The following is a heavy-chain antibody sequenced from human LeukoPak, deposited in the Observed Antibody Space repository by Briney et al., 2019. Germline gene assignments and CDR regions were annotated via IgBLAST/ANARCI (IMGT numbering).Heavy chain of an antibody. CDR3: ARFGRSLGKNFDY. V-gene: IGHV3-48*03. J-gene: IGHJ4*02. CDR2: ISRSATTI. D-gene: IGHD3-10*01. CDR1: GFTFSSYE. Sequence: PGGSLRLSCAASGFTFSSYEMNWVRQAPGKGLEWVSSISRSATTIYYADSVKGRFTISRDNAKNSLYLQMNSLRAEDTAVYYCARFGRSLGKNFDYWGQGTLVTVSS.